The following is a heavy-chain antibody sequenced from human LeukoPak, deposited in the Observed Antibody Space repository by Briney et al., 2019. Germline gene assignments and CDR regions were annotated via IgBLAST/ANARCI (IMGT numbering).Heavy chain of an antibody. CDR2: INPNSGGT. CDR3: ARGSDYHYYYGMDV. D-gene: IGHD3-10*01. J-gene: IGHJ6*02. CDR1: GYTFTGYY. Sequence: ASVKVSCKASGYTFTGYYMHWLRQAPGQGLEWIGWINPNSGGTNYAQKFQGRVTMTRDTSISTDYMELSRLRSDDTAVYDCARGSDYHYYYGMDVWGQGTTVTVSS. V-gene: IGHV1-2*02.